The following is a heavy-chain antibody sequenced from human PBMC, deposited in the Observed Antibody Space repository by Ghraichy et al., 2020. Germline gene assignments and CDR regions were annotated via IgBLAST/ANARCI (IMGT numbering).Heavy chain of an antibody. CDR3: ARDIATRARYYFDQ. D-gene: IGHD1-1*01. Sequence: GESLNISCVASGFTFSTYAMHWVRQAPGRGLEWVAVIAADGRDKHHADSVKGRFTISRDNSKNTMLLQMDSLRDEDSAVYYCARDIATRARYYFDQWGRGTLVTVSS. CDR2: IAADGRDK. V-gene: IGHV3-30*04. CDR1: GFTFSTYA. J-gene: IGHJ4*02.